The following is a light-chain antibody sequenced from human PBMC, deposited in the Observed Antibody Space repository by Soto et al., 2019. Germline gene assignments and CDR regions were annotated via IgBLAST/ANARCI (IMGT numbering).Light chain of an antibody. CDR1: QSVSTN. V-gene: IGKV3-20*01. CDR2: GAS. Sequence: EIVMTQSPATLSVSPGERATLSRRASQSVSTNLAWYLKKPGQAPRLLIYGASSRATGIPDRFSGSGSGTDFTLTISRLEPEDFAVYYCQQYGSSIIFGQGTRLEI. CDR3: QQYGSSII. J-gene: IGKJ5*01.